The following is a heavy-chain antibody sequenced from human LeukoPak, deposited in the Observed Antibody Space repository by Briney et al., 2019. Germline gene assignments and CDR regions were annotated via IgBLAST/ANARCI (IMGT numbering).Heavy chain of an antibody. CDR2: ISTSGSTI. CDR3: ARDGEYTGNDLDY. V-gene: IGHV3-48*03. Sequence: PGGSVRLSCVASGFSFSSYEMNWVRQAPGKGLEWVSFISTSGSTIYYEDSVQGRFTISRDNAKNSLWLQMNSLGAEDTAVDYCARDGEYTGNDLDYWGQGTLVTVSS. CDR1: GFSFSSYE. J-gene: IGHJ4*02. D-gene: IGHD3-10*01.